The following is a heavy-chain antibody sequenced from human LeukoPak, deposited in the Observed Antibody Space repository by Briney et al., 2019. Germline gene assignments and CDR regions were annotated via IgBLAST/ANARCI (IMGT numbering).Heavy chain of an antibody. Sequence: PGGSLRLSCAVSGFILSNYCMGWVRQAPGKGLEWVAYIKQDASETYYVDSVRGRFSISRDNAKNSLFLQMNSLRAEDTAVYYCATDPSGPSDSSGWYYFDNWGQGTLVTVSS. CDR2: IKQDASET. J-gene: IGHJ4*02. V-gene: IGHV3-7*01. CDR3: ATDPSGPSDSSGWYYFDN. CDR1: GFILSNYC. D-gene: IGHD6-19*01.